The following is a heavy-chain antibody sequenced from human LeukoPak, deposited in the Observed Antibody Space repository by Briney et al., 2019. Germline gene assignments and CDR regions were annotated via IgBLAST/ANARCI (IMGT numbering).Heavy chain of an antibody. J-gene: IGHJ6*02. V-gene: IGHV1-24*01. D-gene: IGHD1-1*01. CDR2: FDPEDGET. Sequence: GASVKVSCKVSGYTLTELSMHWVRQAPGKGLEWMGGFDPEDGETIYAQKFQGRVTMTEDTSTDTAYMELSSLRSEDTAVYYCATARLEPNIYYYGMDVWGQGTTVTVSS. CDR3: ATARLEPNIYYYGMDV. CDR1: GYTLTELS.